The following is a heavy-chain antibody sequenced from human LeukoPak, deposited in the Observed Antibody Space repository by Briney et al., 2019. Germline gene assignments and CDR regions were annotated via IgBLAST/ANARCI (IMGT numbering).Heavy chain of an antibody. D-gene: IGHD2-2*01. V-gene: IGHV3-23*01. CDR2: ISGSGGST. CDR3: AKSEGVVAYGMDV. CDR1: GFTFSGYP. Sequence: GGSLRLSCAAPGFTFSGYPMTGVGQAQGKGREWASPISGSGGSTYYADSVKGRFTISRDNSKNTLYLQMNSLRAEDTAVYYCAKSEGVVAYGMDVWGQGTTVTVSS. J-gene: IGHJ6*02.